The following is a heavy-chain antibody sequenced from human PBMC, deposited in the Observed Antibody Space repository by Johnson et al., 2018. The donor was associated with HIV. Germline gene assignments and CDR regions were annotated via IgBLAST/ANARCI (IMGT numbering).Heavy chain of an antibody. V-gene: IGHV3-30*19. Sequence: VQLVESGGGVVHPGKSLRLSCVGSGFTFSSYGMHWVRQAPGEGLDWVAFISRDGGTEYYADSVKGRFAISRDNAKSTLYLQMNSLRAEDTALYYCARRRRYGDYFADAFDIWGQGTMVTVSS. J-gene: IGHJ3*02. CDR1: GFTFSSYG. CDR2: ISRDGGTE. D-gene: IGHD4-17*01. CDR3: ARRRRYGDYFADAFDI.